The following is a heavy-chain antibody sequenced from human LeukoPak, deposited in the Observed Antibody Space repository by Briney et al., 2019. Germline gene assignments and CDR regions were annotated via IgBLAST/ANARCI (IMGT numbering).Heavy chain of an antibody. D-gene: IGHD3-22*01. J-gene: IGHJ4*02. Sequence: PGGSLRLSCAASGFTFSDYSMNWVRQAPGKGLEWISYIGRSGTTIHHADSVKGRFTISRDNAKNSLYLQMNSLGAEDTAVYYCVRGYDSSGYYGDDFWGQGTLVTVSS. CDR1: GFTFSDYS. CDR2: IGRSGTTI. CDR3: VRGYDSSGYYGDDF. V-gene: IGHV3-48*04.